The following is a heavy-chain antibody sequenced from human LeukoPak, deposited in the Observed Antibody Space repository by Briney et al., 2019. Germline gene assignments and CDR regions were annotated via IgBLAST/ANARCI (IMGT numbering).Heavy chain of an antibody. Sequence: ASVKVSCKASGYTFTGYYMHWVRQAPGQGLEWMGWINPNSGGTNYAQKFQGRVTMTRDTSISTAYMELSSLRSEDMAVYYCARGSAMVSYDYWGQGTLVTVSS. V-gene: IGHV1-2*02. D-gene: IGHD5-18*01. CDR2: INPNSGGT. CDR3: ARGSAMVSYDY. J-gene: IGHJ4*02. CDR1: GYTFTGYY.